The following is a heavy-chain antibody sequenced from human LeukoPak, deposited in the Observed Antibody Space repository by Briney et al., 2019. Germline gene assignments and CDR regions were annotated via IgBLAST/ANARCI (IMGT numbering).Heavy chain of an antibody. CDR3: ARLGVRSSGDLDY. CDR2: IYYSGST. J-gene: IGHJ4*02. V-gene: IGHV4-59*08. D-gene: IGHD3-10*01. Sequence: SETLSLTCTVSGGSISSYYWSWIRQPPGKGLEWIGYIYYSGSTNYNPSLKSRVTISVDTSKNQFSLKLSSVTAADTAVYYCARLGVRSSGDLDYWGQGTLVTVSS. CDR1: GGSISSYY.